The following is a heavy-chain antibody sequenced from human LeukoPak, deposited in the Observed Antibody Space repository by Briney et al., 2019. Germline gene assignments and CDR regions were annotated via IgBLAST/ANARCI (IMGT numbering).Heavy chain of an antibody. CDR3: ARDLWFGELLLDY. V-gene: IGHV3-48*02. J-gene: IGHJ4*02. Sequence: GGSLRLSCTSSGFTFSSYSMNWVRQAPGKGLEWVSYISSSSSTIYYADSVKGRFTISRDSAKNSLYLQMNSLRDEDTAVYYCARDLWFGELLLDYWGQGTLVTVSS. CDR1: GFTFSSYS. CDR2: ISSSSSTI. D-gene: IGHD3-10*01.